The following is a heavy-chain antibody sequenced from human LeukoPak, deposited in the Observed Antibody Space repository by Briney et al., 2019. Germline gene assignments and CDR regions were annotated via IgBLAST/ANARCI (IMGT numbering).Heavy chain of an antibody. J-gene: IGHJ4*02. D-gene: IGHD3-22*01. Sequence: SETLSLTCTVSGGSVSSYYWGWIRQPPGKGLAWIGYIYDSGSPKYNPSLKSRVTISTDTSKNQLSLNLSSVTAADTAVYYCARAGYYYDSSSYYSFDSWGQGTLVAVSS. CDR2: IYDSGSP. CDR1: GGSVSSYY. CDR3: ARAGYYYDSSSYYSFDS. V-gene: IGHV4-59*02.